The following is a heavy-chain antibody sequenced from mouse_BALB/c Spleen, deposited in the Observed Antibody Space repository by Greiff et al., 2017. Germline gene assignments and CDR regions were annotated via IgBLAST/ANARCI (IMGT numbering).Heavy chain of an antibody. CDR2: ISSGSSTI. J-gene: IGHJ4*01. V-gene: IGHV5-17*02. CDR1: GFTFSSFG. D-gene: IGHD2-3*01. Sequence: DVQLVESGGGLVQPGGSRKLSCAASGFTFSSFGMHWVRQAPEKGLEWVAYISSGSSTIYYADTVKGRFTISRDNPKNTLFLQMTSLRSEDTAMYYCARDGYYVGMDYWGQGTSVTVSS. CDR3: ARDGYYVGMDY.